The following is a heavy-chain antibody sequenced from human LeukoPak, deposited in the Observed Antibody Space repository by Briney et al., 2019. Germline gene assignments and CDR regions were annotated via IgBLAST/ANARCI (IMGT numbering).Heavy chain of an antibody. V-gene: IGHV4-59*08. CDR3: ARHDYYYDSSGYYYKGNWFDP. Sequence: SETLSLTCTVSGGSISSYYWSWIRQPPGKGLEWIGYIYYSGSTNYNPSLKSRVTISVDTSKNQFSLKLSSVTAADTAVYYCARHDYYYDSSGYYYKGNWFDPWGQGTLVTVSS. CDR2: IYYSGST. J-gene: IGHJ5*02. CDR1: GGSISSYY. D-gene: IGHD3-22*01.